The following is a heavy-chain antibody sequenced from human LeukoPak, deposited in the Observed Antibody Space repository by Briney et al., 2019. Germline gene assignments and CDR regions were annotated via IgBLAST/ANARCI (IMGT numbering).Heavy chain of an antibody. Sequence: GASVKVSCKASGGTFSSYAISWVRQAPGQGLEWMGGIIPIFGTANYAQKFQGRVTITADKSTSTAYMELSSLRSEDTAVYYCARAGFYYDSSGSYYFDYWGQGTLVTVSS. CDR3: ARAGFYYDSSGSYYFDY. CDR2: IIPIFGTA. CDR1: GGTFSSYA. J-gene: IGHJ4*02. V-gene: IGHV1-69*06. D-gene: IGHD3-22*01.